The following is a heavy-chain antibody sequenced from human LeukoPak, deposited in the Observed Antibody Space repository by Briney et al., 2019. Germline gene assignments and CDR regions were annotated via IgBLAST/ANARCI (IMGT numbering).Heavy chain of an antibody. CDR2: ISYDGSNK. CDR3: AKDSSSGSGLDY. CDR1: GLTFSSYG. V-gene: IGHV3-30*18. Sequence: GGSLRLSCAASGLTFSSYGMHWVRQAPGKGREWVAGISYDGSNKYYADSVKGRFTISRDNSQNTLYLQMNSLRAEDTAVYYCAKDSSSGSGLDYWGQGTLVTVSS. D-gene: IGHD6-19*01. J-gene: IGHJ4*02.